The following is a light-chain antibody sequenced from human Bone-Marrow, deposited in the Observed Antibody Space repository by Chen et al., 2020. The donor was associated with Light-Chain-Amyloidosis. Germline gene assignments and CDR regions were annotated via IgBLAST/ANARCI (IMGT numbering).Light chain of an antibody. J-gene: IGLJ2*01. CDR1: DLPTKY. Sequence: SSELTQPPSVSVSPGQTARITCSGDDLPTKYAYWYQQKPGQAPVLVIQRDSERPSGISERFSGSSSGTTATLTSSGVQAEDEADYHCQSADSSGTYEVIFGGGTKLTVL. V-gene: IGLV3-25*03. CDR2: RDS. CDR3: QSADSSGTYEVI.